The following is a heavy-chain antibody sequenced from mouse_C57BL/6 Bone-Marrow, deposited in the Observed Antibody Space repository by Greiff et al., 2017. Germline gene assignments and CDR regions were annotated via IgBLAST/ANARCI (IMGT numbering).Heavy chain of an antibody. CDR3: SRALITTVVAGG. CDR1: GYTFTSYG. Sequence: QVQLKESGAELARPGASVKLSCKASGYTFTSYGISWVKQRTGQGLEWIGEIYPRSGNTYYNEKFKGKATLTADKSSSTAYMQLRSLTSADAAVYFYSRALITTVVAGGGGTGTTVTVSS. CDR2: IYPRSGNT. J-gene: IGHJ1*03. V-gene: IGHV1-81*01. D-gene: IGHD1-1*01.